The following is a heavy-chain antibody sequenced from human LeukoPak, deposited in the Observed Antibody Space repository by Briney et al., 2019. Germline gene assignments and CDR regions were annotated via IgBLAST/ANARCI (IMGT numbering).Heavy chain of an antibody. CDR2: IHGNGGT. Sequence: PGGSLRLSCSASGFSVASIYMSCVRQAPGKGLQWVSVIHGNGGTDYAGSVRGQFTISRDNSKNTLHLRMDNLRAEDTAVYYCARGFHFYASGTYSGAFDYWGQGTLVTVSS. CDR3: ARGFHFYASGTYSGAFDY. V-gene: IGHV3-53*01. J-gene: IGHJ4*02. D-gene: IGHD3-10*01. CDR1: GFSVASIY.